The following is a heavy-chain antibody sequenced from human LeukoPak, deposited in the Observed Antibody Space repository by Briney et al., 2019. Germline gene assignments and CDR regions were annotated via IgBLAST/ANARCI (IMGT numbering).Heavy chain of an antibody. Sequence: GGSLRLSCAASGFTFSSYGMHWVRQAPGKGLEWVAFIRYDGSKKYYADSVKGRFTISRDNAKNTLYLQMNSLRAEDKAVYYCAKEGYDFWSGYSNYPYFDYWGQGTLVTVSS. CDR1: GFTFSSYG. CDR2: IRYDGSKK. CDR3: AKEGYDFWSGYSNYPYFDY. V-gene: IGHV3-30*02. J-gene: IGHJ4*02. D-gene: IGHD3-3*01.